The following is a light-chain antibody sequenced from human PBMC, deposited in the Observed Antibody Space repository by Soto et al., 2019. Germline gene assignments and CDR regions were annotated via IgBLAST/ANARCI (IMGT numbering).Light chain of an antibody. Sequence: EIVMTQSPATLSVSPGERVTLSCRASQSVGTNLAWYQQKPGQAPRLLIYEASNRATGIPARFSGSGSGTDFTLTISSLQPEDFATYYCLQDYNYPWTFGQGTKVDIK. CDR2: EAS. CDR1: QSVGTN. J-gene: IGKJ1*01. V-gene: IGKV3D-15*01. CDR3: LQDYNYPWT.